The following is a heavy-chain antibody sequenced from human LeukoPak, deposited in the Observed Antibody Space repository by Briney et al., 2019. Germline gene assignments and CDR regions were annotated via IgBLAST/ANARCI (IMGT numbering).Heavy chain of an antibody. D-gene: IGHD3-3*01. Sequence: GGSLRLSCAASGFTFSSYGMHWVRQAPGKGLEWVAFIRYDGSNKYYADSVKGRFTISRDNSKNTLYLQMNSLRAEDTAVYYCAKPETEFWSGSPNDAFDIWGQGTMVTVSS. CDR2: IRYDGSNK. CDR3: AKPETEFWSGSPNDAFDI. V-gene: IGHV3-30*02. CDR1: GFTFSSYG. J-gene: IGHJ3*02.